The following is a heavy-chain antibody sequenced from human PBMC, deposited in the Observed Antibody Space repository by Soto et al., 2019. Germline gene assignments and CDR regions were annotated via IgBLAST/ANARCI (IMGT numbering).Heavy chain of an antibody. CDR3: ARSITIFGVVPRDYYYGMDV. CDR1: GGTFSSYA. J-gene: IGHJ6*02. V-gene: IGHV1-69*01. CDR2: IIPIFGTA. D-gene: IGHD3-3*01. Sequence: QVQLVQPGAEVKKPGSSVKVSCKASGGTFSSYAISWVRQAPGQGLEWMGGIIPIFGTANYAQKFQGRVTITADESTSTAYMELSSLRSEDTAVYYCARSITIFGVVPRDYYYGMDVWGQGTTVTVSS.